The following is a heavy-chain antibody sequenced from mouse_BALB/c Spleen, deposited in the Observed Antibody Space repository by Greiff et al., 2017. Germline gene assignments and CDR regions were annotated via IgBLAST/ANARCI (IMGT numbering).Heavy chain of an antibody. CDR2: IAPGSGST. V-gene: IGHV1S41*01. CDR3: ASLLYHDD. D-gene: IGHD2-1*01. CDR1: GYTFTSYW. J-gene: IGHJ2*01. Sequence: DLVKPGASVKLSCKASGYTFTSYWINWIKQRPGQGLEWIGRIAPGSGSTYYNEMFKGKATLTVDTSSSTAYIQLSSLSSEDSAVYFCASLLYHDDWGQGTTLTVSS.